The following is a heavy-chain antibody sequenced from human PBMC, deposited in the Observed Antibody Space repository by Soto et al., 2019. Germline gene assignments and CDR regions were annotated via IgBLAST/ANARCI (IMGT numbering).Heavy chain of an antibody. Sequence: EVQLVESGGGLVQPGGSLRLSCAASGFTFSSYSMNWVRQAPGKGLEWGSYISSSSSTIYYADSVKGRFTNSKDNAKNSLYLQMNSLRAEDTAVYYCAREADILNWFDPWGQGTLVTVSS. CDR1: GFTFSSYS. J-gene: IGHJ5*02. CDR2: ISSSSSTI. V-gene: IGHV3-48*01. CDR3: AREADILNWFDP. D-gene: IGHD3-9*01.